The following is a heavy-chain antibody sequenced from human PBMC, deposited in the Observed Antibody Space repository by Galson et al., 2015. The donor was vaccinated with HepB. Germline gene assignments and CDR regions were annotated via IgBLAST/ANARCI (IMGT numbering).Heavy chain of an antibody. CDR3: ARDQVDSGYDYALYYYYGMDV. J-gene: IGHJ6*02. V-gene: IGHV1-46*03. CDR1: GYTFTSYY. D-gene: IGHD5-12*01. CDR2: INPSGGST. Sequence: SVKVSCKASGYTFTSYYMHWVRQAPGQGLEWMGIINPSGGSTSYAQKFQGRVTMTRDTSTSTVYMELSSLRSEDTAVHYCARDQVDSGYDYALYYYYGMDVWGQGTTVTVSS.